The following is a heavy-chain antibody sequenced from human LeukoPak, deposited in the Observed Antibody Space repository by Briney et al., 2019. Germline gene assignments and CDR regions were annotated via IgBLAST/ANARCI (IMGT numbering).Heavy chain of an antibody. V-gene: IGHV1-18*01. CDR3: ARDALGGVVANLDY. CDR2: ISTYNGNT. CDR1: GYTFTTYG. J-gene: IGHJ4*02. Sequence: EASVKVSCKASGYTFTTYGISWVRQAPGQGHEWMGWISTYNGNTVYAQKLQGRVTMTTDTSTSTAYMELRSLRSDDTAIYYCARDALGGVVANLDYWGQGTPVTVSS. D-gene: IGHD3-16*02.